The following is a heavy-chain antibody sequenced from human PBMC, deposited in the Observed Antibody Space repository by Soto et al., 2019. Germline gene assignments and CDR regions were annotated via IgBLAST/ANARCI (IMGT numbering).Heavy chain of an antibody. V-gene: IGHV4-30-2*01. J-gene: IGHJ5*02. CDR1: GGSISSGGYA. D-gene: IGHD1-7*01. CDR3: ARDSLTGNYFDP. CDR2: IYHSGYT. Sequence: QMRLQESSSGLVKPSQTLSLTCAVSGGSISSGGYAWNWIRQPPGKGLEWIGYIYHSGYTSYNPSLKNRVTISVDKSKNQFSLTLSFVTAADTAVYYCARDSLTGNYFDPWGQGTLVTVSS.